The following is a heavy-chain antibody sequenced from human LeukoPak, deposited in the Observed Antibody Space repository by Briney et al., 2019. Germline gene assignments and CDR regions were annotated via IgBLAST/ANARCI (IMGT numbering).Heavy chain of an antibody. CDR2: IKSKTDGGTT. D-gene: IGHD5-12*01. Sequence: GSLRLSCAASGFTFSNAWMSWVRQAPGKGLEWAGRIKSKTDGGTTDYAAPVKGRFTISRDVSKNTLYLQMNSLKTEDTAVYYCTSSGYGVSFAWGQGTLVTVSS. CDR3: TSSGYGVSFA. CDR1: GFTFSNAW. V-gene: IGHV3-15*01. J-gene: IGHJ4*02.